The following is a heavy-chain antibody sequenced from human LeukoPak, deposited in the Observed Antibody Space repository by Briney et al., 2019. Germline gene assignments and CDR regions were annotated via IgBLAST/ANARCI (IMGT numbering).Heavy chain of an antibody. CDR3: SKSHLAAAGLGYFDY. CDR2: ISWNSGSI. CDR1: RFTFDDYA. V-gene: IGHV3-9*03. D-gene: IGHD6-13*01. Sequence: GGSLRLSCAASRFTFDDYAMHWVRQAPGKGLEWVSGISWNSGSIGYADSVKGRFTISRDNAKNSLNLQMNSLRAEDMASYYCSKSHLAAAGLGYFDYWGQGTLVTVSS. J-gene: IGHJ4*02.